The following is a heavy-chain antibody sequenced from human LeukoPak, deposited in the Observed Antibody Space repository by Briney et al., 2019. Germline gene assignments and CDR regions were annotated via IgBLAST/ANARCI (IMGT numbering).Heavy chain of an antibody. D-gene: IGHD1-26*01. V-gene: IGHV3-7*01. CDR2: IKQDGSEK. CDR1: GFTFSSYW. CDR3: ASPPRRSGIDY. J-gene: IGHJ4*02. Sequence: GGSLRLSCAASGFTFSSYWMSWVRQAPGKGLEWVANIKQDGSEKYYVDSVKGRFTISRDNAKNSLYLQMNTLRAEDTAVYYCASPPRRSGIDYWGQGTLVTVSS.